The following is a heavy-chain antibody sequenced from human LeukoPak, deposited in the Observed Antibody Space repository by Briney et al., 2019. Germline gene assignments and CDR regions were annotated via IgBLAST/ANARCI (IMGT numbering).Heavy chain of an antibody. J-gene: IGHJ4*02. Sequence: PGESLRLSCAASGFTFSSYWMTWVRQAPGKGLEWLANIKEDGSETYYVESVKGRFTISRDNAKNSLYLQMNSLRAEDTAVYYCARAPLGYYGSGSYFDYWGQGTLVTVSS. CDR3: ARAPLGYYGSGSYFDY. V-gene: IGHV3-7*01. CDR2: IKEDGSET. CDR1: GFTFSSYW. D-gene: IGHD3-10*01.